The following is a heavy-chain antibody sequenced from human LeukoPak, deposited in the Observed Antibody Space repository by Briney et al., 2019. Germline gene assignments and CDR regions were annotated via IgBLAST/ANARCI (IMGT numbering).Heavy chain of an antibody. J-gene: IGHJ5*02. CDR1: GFTFSSYS. CDR3: ARGAPGIAVAGTGNTFLPWFDP. CDR2: INHSGST. V-gene: IGHV4-34*01. D-gene: IGHD6-19*01. Sequence: GSLRLSCAGSGFTFSSYSMNWVRQPPGKGLEWIGEINHSGSTNYNPSLKSRVTISVDTSKNQFSLKLSSVTAADTAVYYCARGAPGIAVAGTGNTFLPWFDPWGQGTLVTVSS.